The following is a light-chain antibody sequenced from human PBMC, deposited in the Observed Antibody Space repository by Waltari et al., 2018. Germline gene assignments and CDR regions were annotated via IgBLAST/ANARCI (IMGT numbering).Light chain of an antibody. CDR1: QNILTY. J-gene: IGKJ1*01. V-gene: IGKV1-5*03. Sequence: DIQMTQSPSTLSASVGDRITITCRASQNILTYLAWYQQKPGKAPKLLISLASTLESGVPSRFSGGGSGAEFSLTISSLQPDDFATYYCQQYLSFSRTFGQGTKVEIK. CDR3: QQYLSFSRT. CDR2: LAS.